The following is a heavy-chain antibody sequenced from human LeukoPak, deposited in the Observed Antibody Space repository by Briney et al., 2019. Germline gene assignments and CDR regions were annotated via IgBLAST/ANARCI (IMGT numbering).Heavy chain of an antibody. CDR1: GFTFDDYA. J-gene: IGHJ6*03. D-gene: IGHD5-12*01. CDR3: VRNKYGGDIDYMDV. CDR2: ISWNGGSM. V-gene: IGHV3-9*01. Sequence: SLRLSCTASGFTFDDYAMHWVRQAPGKGLEWVSGISWNGGSMDYADSVKGRFTISRDNAKNSLYLQMNNLRADDTALYYCVRNKYGGDIDYMDVWGKGTPVTVSS.